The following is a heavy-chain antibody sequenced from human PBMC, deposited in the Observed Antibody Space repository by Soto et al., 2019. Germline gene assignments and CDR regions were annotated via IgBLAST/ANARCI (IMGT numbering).Heavy chain of an antibody. V-gene: IGHV5-51*01. D-gene: IGHD5-18*01. Sequence: PGESLKISCMGSGYKVSTSHNFTSYWIAWVRQMPGEGLEWMGIIYPGDSDTTYSSSFQGQVTISADKSISTAYLQWSSLKASDTAMYYCARHFSLDNTHYGMDVWGQGTTVTVSS. CDR3: ARHFSLDNTHYGMDV. CDR1: GYKVSTSHNFTSYW. CDR2: IYPGDSDT. J-gene: IGHJ6*02.